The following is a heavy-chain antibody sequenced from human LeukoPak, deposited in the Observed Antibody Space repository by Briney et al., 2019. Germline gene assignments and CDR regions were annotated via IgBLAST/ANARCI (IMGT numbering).Heavy chain of an antibody. CDR1: GFTFSSYE. CDR2: ISSSGSTI. Sequence: GGSLRLSCAASGFTFSSYEMNWVRQAPGKGLEWVSYISSSGSTIYYADSVKGRFTISRDNAKNSLYLQMNSLRAEDTAVYYCARAGVSSVYYFDYWGQGTLVTVSS. V-gene: IGHV3-48*03. J-gene: IGHJ4*02. CDR3: ARAGVSSVYYFDY. D-gene: IGHD5/OR15-5a*01.